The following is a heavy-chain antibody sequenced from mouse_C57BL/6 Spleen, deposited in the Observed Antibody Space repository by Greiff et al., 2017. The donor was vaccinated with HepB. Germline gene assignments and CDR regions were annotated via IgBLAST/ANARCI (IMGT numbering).Heavy chain of an antibody. CDR2: INPNNGGT. V-gene: IGHV1-18*01. D-gene: IGHD2-4*01. J-gene: IGHJ2*01. CDR1: GYTFTDYN. Sequence: VHVKQSGPELVKPGASVKIPCKASGYTFTDYNMDWVKQSHGKSLEWIGDINPNNGGTIYNQKFKGKATLTVDKSSSTAYMELRSLTSEDTAVYYCARPGDYGRDYFDYWGQGTTLTVSS. CDR3: ARPGDYGRDYFDY.